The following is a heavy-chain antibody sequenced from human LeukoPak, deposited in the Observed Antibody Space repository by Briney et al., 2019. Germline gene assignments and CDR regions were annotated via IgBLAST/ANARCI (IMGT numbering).Heavy chain of an antibody. J-gene: IGHJ4*02. CDR1: GDSISSYY. CDR2: IFDSEYS. Sequence: SETLSLACTVSGDSISSYYWSWIRQPPGKGLEWIGYIFDSEYSKYNPSLESRVIISVDTSKDQLSLRLTSVTAADTAVYYCARSSSQLLKTGGFDSWGQGTLVTVFS. D-gene: IGHD1-26*01. V-gene: IGHV4-59*01. CDR3: ARSSSQLLKTGGFDS.